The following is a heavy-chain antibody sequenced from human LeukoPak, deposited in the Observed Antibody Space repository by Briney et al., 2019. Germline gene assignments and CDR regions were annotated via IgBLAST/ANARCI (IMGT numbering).Heavy chain of an antibody. J-gene: IGHJ1*01. CDR2: INPSGGST. V-gene: IGHV1-46*01. Sequence: GASVKVSCKASGYTFTSYYMHWVRQAPGQGLEWMGIINPSGGSTSYAQKFQGRVTMTRDTSTSTVYMELSSLRSEDTAVYYCAIPAPTVTGAEYFLHWGQGTLVTVSS. CDR1: GYTFTSYY. CDR3: AIPAPTVTGAEYFLH. D-gene: IGHD4-17*01.